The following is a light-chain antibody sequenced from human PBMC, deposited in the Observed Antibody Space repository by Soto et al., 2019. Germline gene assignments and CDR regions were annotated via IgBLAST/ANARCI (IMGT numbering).Light chain of an antibody. J-gene: IGLJ1*01. Sequence: QSVLTQPRSVSGSPGQSVTISFTGTSGDVAAYKYVSWYQQHPGKAPRLMIYDVSQRPSGVPDRFSGSKSGNTASLTISALLAEDDADYYCSSFVGSLYVFGAGTKVTVL. CDR1: SGDVAAYKY. V-gene: IGLV2-11*01. CDR2: DVS. CDR3: SSFVGSLYV.